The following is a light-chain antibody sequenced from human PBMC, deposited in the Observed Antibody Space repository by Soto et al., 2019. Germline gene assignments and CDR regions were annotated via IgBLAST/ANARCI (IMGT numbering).Light chain of an antibody. CDR1: QSINSY. CDR2: AAS. J-gene: IGKJ1*01. V-gene: IGKV1-39*01. CDR3: QQSFSTHRT. Sequence: DIQMTQSPSSQSASVGDRVTITCRASQSINSYLNWYQQKPGKAPKLLIYAASSLQSGVPSRFSGSGSETDFTLTISSLQPDDFASYYCQQSFSTHRTFGQGTRVEI.